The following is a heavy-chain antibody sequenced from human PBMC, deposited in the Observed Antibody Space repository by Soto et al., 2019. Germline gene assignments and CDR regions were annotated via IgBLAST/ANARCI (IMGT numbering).Heavy chain of an antibody. D-gene: IGHD5-12*01. V-gene: IGHV4-31*03. J-gene: IGHJ4*02. Sequence: QVQLQESGPGLMTPSQTLSLTCTVSGGSISGSSFYWSWIRQHPGKGLEWMGYIHYSGSTYYNPSLTSRLSMPVDPSMNQSSLELSSLTAADSAVYYCARERPGYSGYAPNWGQGTLVTVPS. CDR3: ARERPGYSGYAPN. CDR2: IHYSGST. CDR1: GGSISGSSFY.